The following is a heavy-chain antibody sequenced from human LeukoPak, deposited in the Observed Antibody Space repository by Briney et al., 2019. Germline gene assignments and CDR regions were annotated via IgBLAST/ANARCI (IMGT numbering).Heavy chain of an antibody. CDR3: ARDLEGMTTTARWFDP. CDR1: GFTFSSYA. Sequence: GRSLRLSCAASGFTFSSYAMHWVRQAPGKGLEWVAVISYDGSNKYYADSVKGRFTISRDNSKNTLYLQMNSLRAEDTAVYYCARDLEGMTTTARWFDPWGQGTLVTVSS. J-gene: IGHJ5*02. D-gene: IGHD4-17*01. V-gene: IGHV3-30-3*01. CDR2: ISYDGSNK.